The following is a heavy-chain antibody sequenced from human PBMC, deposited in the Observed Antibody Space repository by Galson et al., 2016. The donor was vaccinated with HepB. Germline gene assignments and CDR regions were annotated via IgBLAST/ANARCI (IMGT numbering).Heavy chain of an antibody. CDR2: ISSTRTIT. J-gene: IGHJ4*01. CDR1: AFSFSSYS. D-gene: IGHD2/OR15-2a*01. CDR3: ARKSPFGPFDY. Sequence: SLRLSCAASAFSFSSYSMNWVRQAPGKGLEWISYISSTRTITYYADSVKGRFTISRDNAKNSLYLQMDSLRDDDTAVYYCARKSPFGPFDYWGHGTLV. V-gene: IGHV3-48*02.